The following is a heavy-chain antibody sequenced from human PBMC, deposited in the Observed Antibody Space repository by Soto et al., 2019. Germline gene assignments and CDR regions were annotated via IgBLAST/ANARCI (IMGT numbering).Heavy chain of an antibody. J-gene: IGHJ4*02. CDR1: GYTFTSYG. CDR3: ARLSQEQQLQLFDY. CDR2: ISAYNGNT. V-gene: IGHV1-18*04. Sequence: ASVKVSCKASGYTFTSYGISWVRQAPGQGLEWMGWISAYNGNTNYAQKLQGRVTMTTDTSTSTAYMELRSLRSDDTAVFYCARLSQEQQLQLFDYWGQGTLVTVSS. D-gene: IGHD6-13*01.